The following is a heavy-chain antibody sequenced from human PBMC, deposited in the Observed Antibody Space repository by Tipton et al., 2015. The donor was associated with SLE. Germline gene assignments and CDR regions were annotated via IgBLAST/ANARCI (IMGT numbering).Heavy chain of an antibody. CDR2: VHYSGST. CDR3: ARAEMYTEGSAFYYYVDV. Sequence: GLVKPSETLSLTCTVSGGSISGYYWSWVRQPPGKGLEWIGYVHYSGSTNYNPSLKSRVTLSVDPSKNQFSLKLNSVTAADAAVYYCARAEMYTEGSAFYYYVDVWGKGTTVTVSS. J-gene: IGHJ6*03. V-gene: IGHV4-59*01. CDR1: GGSISGYY. D-gene: IGHD5-24*01.